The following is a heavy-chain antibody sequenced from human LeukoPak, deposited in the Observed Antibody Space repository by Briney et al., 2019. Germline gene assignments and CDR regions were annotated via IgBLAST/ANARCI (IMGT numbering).Heavy chain of an antibody. J-gene: IGHJ3*01. CDR3: ARDGAYYYDSSGYYVL. CDR1: GFTFSSYA. D-gene: IGHD3-22*01. Sequence: GGSLRLSCAASGFTFSSYAMHWVRQAPGKGLEWVAVISYDGSNKYYADSVKGRFTISRDNSKNTLYLQMNSLRAENTAVYYCARDGAYYYDSSGYYVLWGQGTMVTVSS. CDR2: ISYDGSNK. V-gene: IGHV3-30*04.